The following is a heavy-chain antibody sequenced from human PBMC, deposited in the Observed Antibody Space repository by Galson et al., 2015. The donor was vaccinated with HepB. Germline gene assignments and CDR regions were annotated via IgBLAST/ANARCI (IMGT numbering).Heavy chain of an antibody. CDR2: INTNTGNP. J-gene: IGHJ6*03. CDR3: ARSPPTGVYPWRFYYYYMDV. CDR1: GYTFTSYA. Sequence: SVKVSCKASGYTFTSYAMNWVRQAPGQGLEWMGWINTNTGNPTYAQGFTGRFVFSLDTSVSTAYLQISSLKAEDTAVYYCARSPPTGVYPWRFYYYYMDVWGKGTTVTVSS. D-gene: IGHD2-8*01. V-gene: IGHV7-4-1*02.